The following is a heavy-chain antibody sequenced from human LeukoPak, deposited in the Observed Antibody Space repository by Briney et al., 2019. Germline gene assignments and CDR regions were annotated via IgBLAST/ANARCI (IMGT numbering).Heavy chain of an antibody. D-gene: IGHD1-26*01. Sequence: ASVKVSCKASGYTFTSYDINWVRQATGQGLEWMGWMNPNSGNTGYAQKFQGRVTITRNTSISTAYMELSSLRSEDTAVYYCARAGSDYAYYYYMDVRGKGTTVTVSS. CDR2: MNPNSGNT. CDR3: ARAGSDYAYYYYMDV. CDR1: GYTFTSYD. V-gene: IGHV1-8*03. J-gene: IGHJ6*03.